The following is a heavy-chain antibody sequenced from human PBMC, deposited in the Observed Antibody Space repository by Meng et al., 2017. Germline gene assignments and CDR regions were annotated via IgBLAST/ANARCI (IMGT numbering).Heavy chain of an antibody. CDR2: INHSGST. CDR3: ARGPLVHQYFDY. D-gene: IGHD6-13*01. V-gene: IGHV4-34*01. Sequence: LQVQPSGAGMLKPSESLSLACARYGVSFSGYYWSWIRQPPGKGLEWIGEINHSGSTNYNPSLKSRVTISVDTSKNQFSLKLSSVTAADTAVYYCARGPLVHQYFDYWGQGTLVTVSS. J-gene: IGHJ4*02. CDR1: GVSFSGYY.